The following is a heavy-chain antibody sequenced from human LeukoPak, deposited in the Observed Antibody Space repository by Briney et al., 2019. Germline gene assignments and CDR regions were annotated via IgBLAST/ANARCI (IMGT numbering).Heavy chain of an antibody. CDR3: ARDNYYDSSGYRYCFDY. CDR1: GGTFSSYA. J-gene: IGHJ4*02. Sequence: GASVKVSCKASGGTFSSYAISWVRQAPGQGLEWMGGISAYNGNTNYAQKFQGRVTMTTDTSTSTAYMELRSLRSDDTAVYYCARDNYYDSSGYRYCFDYWGQGTLVTVSS. V-gene: IGHV1-18*01. D-gene: IGHD3-22*01. CDR2: ISAYNGNT.